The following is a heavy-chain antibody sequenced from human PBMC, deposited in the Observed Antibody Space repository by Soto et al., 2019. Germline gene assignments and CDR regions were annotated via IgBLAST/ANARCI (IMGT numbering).Heavy chain of an antibody. V-gene: IGHV5-51*01. Sequence: GESLKISCKGSGYSFTSYWIGWVRQMPGKGLEWMGIIYPGDSDTRYSPSFQGQVTISADTSISTAYLQWSSLKASDTAMYYCARQGRAVAGPAGYYYYGMDVWGQGTTVTVSS. J-gene: IGHJ6*02. CDR1: GYSFTSYW. D-gene: IGHD6-19*01. CDR2: IYPGDSDT. CDR3: ARQGRAVAGPAGYYYYGMDV.